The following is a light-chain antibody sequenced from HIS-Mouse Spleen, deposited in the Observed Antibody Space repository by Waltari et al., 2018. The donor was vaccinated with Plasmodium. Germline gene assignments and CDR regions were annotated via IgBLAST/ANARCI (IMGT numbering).Light chain of an antibody. V-gene: IGLV3-10*01. J-gene: IGLJ3*02. Sequence: SYELTQPPSLSVSPGQTARITCPGDALPTKSAYWYQQKSGQAHVLVIYEDSKRPSGIPERFSGSSSGTMATLTISGAQVEDEADYYCYSTDSSGNHRVFGGGTKLTVL. CDR2: EDS. CDR1: ALPTKS. CDR3: YSTDSSGNHRV.